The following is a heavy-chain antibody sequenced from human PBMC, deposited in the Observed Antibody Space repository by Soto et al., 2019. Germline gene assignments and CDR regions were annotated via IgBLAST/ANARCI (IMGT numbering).Heavy chain of an antibody. CDR3: AKSLYYYDSSPLDH. Sequence: GGSLRLSCPAAGFDFEYYAMHWVRQVPGKGLEWVSLTNSDGTDSYYVDSVKGRFTISRDNAKTTLYLQMDRLRPEDTALYFCAKSLYYYDSSPLDHWGQGTLVTVS. J-gene: IGHJ4*02. D-gene: IGHD3-22*01. CDR2: TNSDGTDS. V-gene: IGHV3-43D*04. CDR1: GFDFEYYA.